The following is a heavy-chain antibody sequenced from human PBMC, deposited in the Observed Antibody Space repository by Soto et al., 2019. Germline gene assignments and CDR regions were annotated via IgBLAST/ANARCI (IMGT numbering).Heavy chain of an antibody. D-gene: IGHD2-8*01. V-gene: IGHV4-39*01. CDR1: GGSISSSSYY. CDR3: ARLGLIGYCTNGVCFGVSYYGMDV. CDR2: IYYSGST. J-gene: IGHJ6*02. Sequence: SETLSLTCTVSGGSISSSSYYWGWIRQPPGKGLEWIGSIYYSGSTYYNPSLKSRVTISVDTSKNQFSLKLSSVTAADTAVYYCARLGLIGYCTNGVCFGVSYYGMDVWGQGTTVTVSS.